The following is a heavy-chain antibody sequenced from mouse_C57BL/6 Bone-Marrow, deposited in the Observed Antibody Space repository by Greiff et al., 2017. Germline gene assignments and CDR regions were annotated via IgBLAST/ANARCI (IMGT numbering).Heavy chain of an antibody. J-gene: IGHJ1*03. D-gene: IGHD2-3*01. CDR1: GYTFTDYN. V-gene: IGHV1-18*01. CDR3: ARYDGYWVGYFDV. CDR2: INPNNGGT. Sequence: EVQLRQSGPELVKPGASVKIPCKASGYTFTDYNMDWVKQSHGKSLEWIGDINPNNGGTIYNQKFKGKATLTVDKSSSTAYMELRSLTSEDTAVYYCARYDGYWVGYFDVWGTGTTVTVAS.